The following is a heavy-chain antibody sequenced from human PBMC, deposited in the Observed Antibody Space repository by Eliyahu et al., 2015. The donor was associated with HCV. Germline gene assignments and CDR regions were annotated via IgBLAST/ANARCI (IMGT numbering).Heavy chain of an antibody. V-gene: IGHV3-43*01. CDR2: ISWDGGST. Sequence: EVQLVESGGVVVQPGGSLRLSCAASGFXFDDYTMHWVRQAPGKGLEWVSXISWDGGSTYYADSVKGRFTISRDNSKNSLYLQMNSLRTEDTALYYCAKDIAVTTRGPFDYWGQGTLVTVSS. CDR1: GFXFDDYT. CDR3: AKDIAVTTRGPFDY. D-gene: IGHD4-17*01. J-gene: IGHJ4*02.